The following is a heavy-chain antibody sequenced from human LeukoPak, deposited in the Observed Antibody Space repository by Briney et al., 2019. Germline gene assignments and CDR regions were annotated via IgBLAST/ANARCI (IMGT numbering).Heavy chain of an antibody. CDR3: ARWPIAAAPPVYYFDY. J-gene: IGHJ4*02. CDR2: IGSSSSHI. CDR1: GFTFSSYN. D-gene: IGHD6-13*01. V-gene: IGHV3-21*01. Sequence: GGSLRLSCAASGFTFSSYNMNWVRQVPGKGLEWVSSIGSSSSHIYYADSVTGRFTISRDNAKNSLHLQMNSLRAEDTAVYYCARWPIAAAPPVYYFDYWGQGTLVTVSS.